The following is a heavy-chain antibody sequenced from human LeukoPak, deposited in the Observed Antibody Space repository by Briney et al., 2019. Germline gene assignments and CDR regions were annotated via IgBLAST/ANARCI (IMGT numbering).Heavy chain of an antibody. Sequence: GGSLRLSCAASGFTFSSYAMHWVRQAPGKGLEWVAVISYDGSNNYYADSVKGRFTISRDNSKNTLYPQMNSLRAGDTAVYYCARDSSSGWYEGAFDIWGQGTMVTVSS. V-gene: IGHV3-30-3*01. CDR2: ISYDGSNN. CDR3: ARDSSSGWYEGAFDI. D-gene: IGHD6-19*01. J-gene: IGHJ3*02. CDR1: GFTFSSYA.